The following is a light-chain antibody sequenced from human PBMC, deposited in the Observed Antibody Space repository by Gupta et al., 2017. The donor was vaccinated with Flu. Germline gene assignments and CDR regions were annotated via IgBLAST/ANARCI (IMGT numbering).Light chain of an antibody. CDR2: TAS. CDR3: LQHNSYPLT. V-gene: IGKV1-17*01. CDR1: QGIRND. Sequence: GDRVTITCRSSQGIRNDLGWFQQRPGKAPKRLIYTASSLQSGVPSRFSGSGSGTVFTLTISSLQPDDFATYYCLQHNSYPLTFGGGTKVEIK. J-gene: IGKJ4*01.